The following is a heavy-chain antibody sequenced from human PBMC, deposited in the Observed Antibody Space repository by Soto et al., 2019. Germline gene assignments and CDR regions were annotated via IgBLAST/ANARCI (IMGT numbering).Heavy chain of an antibody. J-gene: IGHJ4*02. CDR1: GGSISSSSNH. V-gene: IGHV4-39*01. CDR3: ATHPPYGPLDH. Sequence: QLQLQESGPGLVKPSETLSLSCTVSGGSISSSSNHWGWIRQPPGKGLEWIGNIYYSENTYYNPSLKSRVTISVDTSKNQFSLRLTSVTAADTAVYYCATHPPYGPLDHWGQGTLVTVSS. D-gene: IGHD4-17*01. CDR2: IYYSENT.